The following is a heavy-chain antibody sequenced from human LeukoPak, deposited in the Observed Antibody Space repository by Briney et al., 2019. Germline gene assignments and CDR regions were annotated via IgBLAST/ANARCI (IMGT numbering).Heavy chain of an antibody. CDR2: IRSKANSYAT. Sequence: PGGSLRLFRAAYGFTFSSSSMHWASHASGEGLEWVGRIRSKANSYATAYAASVKGRFTISRDDSKNTAYLQMNSLKTEDTAVYYCTGSDPDYWGQGTLVTVSS. CDR3: TGSDPDY. CDR1: GFTFSSSS. V-gene: IGHV3-73*01. J-gene: IGHJ4*02.